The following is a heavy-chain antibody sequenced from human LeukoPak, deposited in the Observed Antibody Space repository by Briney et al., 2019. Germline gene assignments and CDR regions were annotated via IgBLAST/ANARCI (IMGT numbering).Heavy chain of an antibody. CDR3: ARGTSPQEGVDY. CDR1: GGSISSYY. V-gene: IGHV4-59*01. Sequence: PSETLSLTCTVSGGSISSYYWSWIRQPPGKGLEWIGYIYYSGSTNYNPSLKSRVTISVDTSKNQFSLKLSSVTAADTAVYYCARGTSPQEGVDYWGQGTLVTVSS. D-gene: IGHD3-16*01. J-gene: IGHJ4*02. CDR2: IYYSGST.